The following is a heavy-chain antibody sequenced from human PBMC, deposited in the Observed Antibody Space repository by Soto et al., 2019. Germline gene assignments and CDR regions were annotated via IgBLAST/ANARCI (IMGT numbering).Heavy chain of an antibody. V-gene: IGHV3-74*01. J-gene: IGHJ6*02. CDR3: ASSPAYGTTLYYYYRMDV. CDR2: INSDGSST. Sequence: PGGSLRLSCAASGFTFSSYWMHWVRQAPGKGLVWVSRINSDGSSTSYADSVKGRFTISRDNAKNTLYLQMNSLRAEDTAVYYCASSPAYGTTLYYYYRMDVWGQGTTVTVSS. D-gene: IGHD2-21*01. CDR1: GFTFSSYW.